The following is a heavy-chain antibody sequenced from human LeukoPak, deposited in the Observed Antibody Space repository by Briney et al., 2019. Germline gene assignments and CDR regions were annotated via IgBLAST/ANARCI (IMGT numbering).Heavy chain of an antibody. CDR1: RFTLSVYY. V-gene: IGHV3-11*03. J-gene: IGHJ4*02. CDR2: IRTSSSYP. CDR3: ARWAGFGESCDY. D-gene: IGHD3-10*01. Sequence: SLSLSCAASRFTLSVYYMSWIRHAPGKGLEWVSDIRTSSSYPNHPDSGKARFTISRDNAKNSPYLQMNSLRAEDTAVYYCARWAGFGESCDYWAEGTLLSV.